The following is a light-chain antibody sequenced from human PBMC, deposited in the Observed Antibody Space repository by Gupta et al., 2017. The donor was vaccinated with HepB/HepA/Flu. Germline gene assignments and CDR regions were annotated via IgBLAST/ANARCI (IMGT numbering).Light chain of an antibody. J-gene: IGKJ5*01. CDR1: QSLRHSNGYNY. CDR2: LDS. V-gene: IGKV2-28*01. CDR3: WQPQQNPPVT. Sequence: ISCRSSQSLRHSNGYNYLDWYLQKRGQSPQLLMYLDSNRDDGVPDRLSGSGSGTDFTLKISRGGVEDVGVYYCWQPQQNPPVTFGQGTQLEIK.